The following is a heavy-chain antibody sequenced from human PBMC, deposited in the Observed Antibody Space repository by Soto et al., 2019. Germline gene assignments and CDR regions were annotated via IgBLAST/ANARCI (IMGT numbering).Heavy chain of an antibody. D-gene: IGHD3-3*01. CDR1: GYSFTSYW. V-gene: IGHV5-51*01. CDR2: IYPGDSYT. CDR3: ARTYYDFWSGPRVYYYYGMDV. Sequence: PGESLKISCKGSGYSFTSYWIGWVRQMPGKGLEWMGIIYPGDSYTRYSPSFQGQVTISADKSISTAYLQWSSLKAADTAMYYCARTYYDFWSGPRVYYYYGMDVWGQGTTVTVSS. J-gene: IGHJ6*02.